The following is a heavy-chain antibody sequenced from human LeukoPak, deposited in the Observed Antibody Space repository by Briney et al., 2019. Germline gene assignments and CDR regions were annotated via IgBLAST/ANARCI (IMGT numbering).Heavy chain of an antibody. D-gene: IGHD1-26*01. J-gene: IGHJ4*02. CDR2: INPNSGGK. CDR3: ARAGIVEAAIDY. Sequence: ASVKVSFKGSGYTFTGYYMHWVGQAPGQGLEGMGWINPNSGGKNHAQEFQGRVTITREPSHRPAHIELDRLRSDDTALDFLARAGIVEAAIDYWGQGTLGPVSS. CDR1: GYTFTGYY. V-gene: IGHV1-2*02.